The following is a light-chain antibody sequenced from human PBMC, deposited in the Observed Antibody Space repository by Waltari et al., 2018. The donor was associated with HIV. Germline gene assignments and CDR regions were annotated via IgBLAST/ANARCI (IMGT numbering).Light chain of an antibody. CDR3: HSYDSSLSAWV. Sequence: QSVLTQPHSVSGAPGQRVTISCTGSSSNIGAEYDVHWYQQFPGTAPKLVLYGNSNRPSGVPDRFSGSKSGTSASLAITGLQADDEADYYCHSYDSSLSAWVFGGGTKLTVL. CDR1: SSNIGAEYD. CDR2: GNS. V-gene: IGLV1-40*01. J-gene: IGLJ3*02.